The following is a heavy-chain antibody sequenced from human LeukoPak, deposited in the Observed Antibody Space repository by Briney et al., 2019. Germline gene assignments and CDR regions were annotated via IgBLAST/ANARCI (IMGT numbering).Heavy chain of an antibody. J-gene: IGHJ4*02. CDR1: GYTFTSYG. Sequence: APVKVSCKASGYTFTSYGISWVRQAPGQGLERMGWISAYNGNTNYAQKLQGRVTMTTDTSTSTAYMELRSLRSDDTAVYYCVPGIVVPAASRSLDYWGQGTLVTVSS. CDR3: VPGIVVPAASRSLDY. D-gene: IGHD2-2*01. CDR2: ISAYNGNT. V-gene: IGHV1-18*01.